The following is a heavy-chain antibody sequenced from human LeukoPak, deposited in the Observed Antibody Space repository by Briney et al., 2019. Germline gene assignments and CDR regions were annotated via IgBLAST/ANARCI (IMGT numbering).Heavy chain of an antibody. D-gene: IGHD2-15*01. J-gene: IGHJ5*02. V-gene: IGHV4-59*01. CDR3: ARGDWGYCSGGSCPNWFDP. CDR2: IYYSGRT. CDR1: GGSISSYY. Sequence: SETLSLTCAVSGGSISSYYWSWIRQPPGKGLEWIGYIYYSGRTNYNPSLKSRVTISVDTSKNQFSLRLSSVTAADTAVYYCARGDWGYCSGGSCPNWFDPWGQGTLVTVSS.